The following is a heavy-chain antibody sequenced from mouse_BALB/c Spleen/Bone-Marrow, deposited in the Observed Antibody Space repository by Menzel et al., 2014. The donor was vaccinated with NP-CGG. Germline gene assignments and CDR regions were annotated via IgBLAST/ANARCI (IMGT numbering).Heavy chain of an antibody. CDR2: INPSTGYT. Sequence: QVKLQQSGAELAKPGASGKLSCKASGYTFTSNWVNWVKQRPEQGLEWIGYINPSTGYTEDNQKFKDKATLTADKSSSTAYMQLSRLTSENSAVYYCASQITTVDYAMDYWGQGTSVTVSS. V-gene: IGHV1-7*01. CDR1: GYTFTSNW. D-gene: IGHD1-1*01. CDR3: ASQITTVDYAMDY. J-gene: IGHJ4*01.